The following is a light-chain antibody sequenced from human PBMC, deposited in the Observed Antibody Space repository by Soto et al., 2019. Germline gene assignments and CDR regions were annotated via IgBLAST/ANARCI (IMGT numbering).Light chain of an antibody. J-gene: IGKJ3*01. CDR3: QQYGSSPLFT. V-gene: IGKV3-20*01. CDR1: QSVSSGY. Sequence: DIVLTQSPGTLSLSPGERATLSCRASQSVSSGYLAWYQQKPGQAPRLLIYGASTRATGTPDRFSGSGSGTDFTLTITRLEPEDFAVYYCQQYGSSPLFTFGPGTKVDIK. CDR2: GAS.